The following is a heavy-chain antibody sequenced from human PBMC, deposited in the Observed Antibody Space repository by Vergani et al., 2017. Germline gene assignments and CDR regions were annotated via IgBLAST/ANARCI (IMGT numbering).Heavy chain of an antibody. J-gene: IGHJ6*02. CDR3: AREGDTTTYYYYYGMDV. D-gene: IGHD5-18*01. CDR2: IYPGDSDT. Sequence: EVQLVQSGAEVKKPGESLKISCKGSGYSFTSYWIGWVRQMPGKGLEWMGIIYPGDSDTRYSPSFQGQVTISADKSISTAYLQWSSLKASDTAVYYCAREGDTTTYYYYYGMDVWGQGTTVTVSS. CDR1: GYSFTSYW. V-gene: IGHV5-51*01.